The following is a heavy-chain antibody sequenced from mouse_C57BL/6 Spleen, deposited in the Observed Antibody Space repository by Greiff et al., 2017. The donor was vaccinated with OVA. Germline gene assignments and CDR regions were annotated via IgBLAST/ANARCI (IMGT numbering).Heavy chain of an antibody. CDR2: ISSGGSYT. CDR3: ARPSSNYVGFAY. Sequence: VQLKESGGDLVKPGGSLKLSCAASGFTFSSYGMSWVRQTPDKRLEWVATISSGGSYTYYPDSVKGRFTISRDNAKNTLYLQMSSLKSEDTAMYYCARPSSNYVGFAYWGQGTLVTVSA. J-gene: IGHJ3*01. D-gene: IGHD2-5*01. CDR1: GFTFSSYG. V-gene: IGHV5-6*01.